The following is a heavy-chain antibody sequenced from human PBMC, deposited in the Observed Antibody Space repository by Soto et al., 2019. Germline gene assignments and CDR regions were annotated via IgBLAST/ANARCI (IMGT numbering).Heavy chain of an antibody. Sequence: ASVKVSCKASGYSFTSYAMHWVRQAPGQRLEWMGWINAGNGNTKYSQKFQGRVTITRDTSASTAYMELSSLRSEDTAVYYCARGSFYDIVTGPYYYYYYMDVWGKGTTVNVSS. D-gene: IGHD3-9*01. CDR1: GYSFTSYA. J-gene: IGHJ6*03. CDR2: INAGNGNT. V-gene: IGHV1-3*01. CDR3: ARGSFYDIVTGPYYYYYYMDV.